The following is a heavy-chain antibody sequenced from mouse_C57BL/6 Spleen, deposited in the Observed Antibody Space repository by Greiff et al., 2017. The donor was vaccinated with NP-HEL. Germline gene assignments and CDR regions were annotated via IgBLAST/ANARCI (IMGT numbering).Heavy chain of an antibody. CDR1: GYTFTSYW. V-gene: IGHV1-55*01. J-gene: IGHJ2*01. CDR2: TYPGSGST. D-gene: IGHD2-2*01. CDR3: AREGSSTMVTFYFDY. Sequence: QVQLQQPGAELVKPEASVKMSCKASGYTFTSYWITWVKQRPGQGLEWIGDTYPGSGSTNYNEKFKSKATLTVDTSSSTAYMKLSSLTSGDSAVYYCAREGSSTMVTFYFDYWGQGTTLTVSS.